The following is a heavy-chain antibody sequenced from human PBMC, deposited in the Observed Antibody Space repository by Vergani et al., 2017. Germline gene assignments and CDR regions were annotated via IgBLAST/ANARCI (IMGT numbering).Heavy chain of an antibody. CDR1: GYSLTELT. D-gene: IGHD3-22*01. CDR2: FDPEHGEV. CDR3: AIVTDYEDSSGYYLDY. J-gene: IGHJ4*02. V-gene: IGHV1-24*01. Sequence: QVQLVQSGSEVRKPGASVKVSCQVSGYSLTELTIHWVRQAPGKGLEWMGGFDPEHGEVTFAHHIQGRVTMTEDRSTDTAYMELSSLRPEDTALYYCAIVTDYEDSSGYYLDYWGQGTLVTVSS.